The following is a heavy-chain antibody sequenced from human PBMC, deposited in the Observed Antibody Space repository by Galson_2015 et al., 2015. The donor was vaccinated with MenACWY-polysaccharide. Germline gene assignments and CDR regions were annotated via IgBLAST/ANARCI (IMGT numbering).Heavy chain of an antibody. Sequence: SLRLSCAASGFTFSSYAMNWVRQAPGKGLEWVSAISGSSATTYYADSVEGRFTISRDNSKNTLYLQMNSLRAEDTAIYYCAKGGGASSSSPYDYWGQGTLVTVSS. CDR1: GFTFSSYA. V-gene: IGHV3-23*01. D-gene: IGHD6-6*01. CDR2: ISGSSATT. J-gene: IGHJ4*02. CDR3: AKGGGASSSSPYDY.